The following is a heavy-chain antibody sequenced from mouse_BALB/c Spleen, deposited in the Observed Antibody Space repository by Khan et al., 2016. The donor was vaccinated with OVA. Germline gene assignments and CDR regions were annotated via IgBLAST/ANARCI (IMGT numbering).Heavy chain of an antibody. CDR3: ASSYYYGSSYYAMDY. CDR2: INPSTGYT. V-gene: IGHV1-7*01. CDR1: GYTFTSYW. Sequence: QVQLQQSGAELAKPGASVKMSCKASGYTFTSYWMPWVKQRPGQGLEWIGYINPSTGYTEYNQKFKDKATLTADKSSSTAYMQLSSLSSEDSAVYYCASSYYYGSSYYAMDYWGQGTSVTVSS. J-gene: IGHJ4*01. D-gene: IGHD1-1*01.